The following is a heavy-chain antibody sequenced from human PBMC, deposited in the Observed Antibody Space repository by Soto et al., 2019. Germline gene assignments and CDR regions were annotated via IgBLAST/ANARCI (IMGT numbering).Heavy chain of an antibody. CDR1: GDSVSSNSAA. D-gene: IGHD6-13*01. Sequence: PSQTLSLTCAISGDSVSSNSAAWNWIRQSPSRGLEWLGRTYYRSKWYNDYAVSVKSRITINPDTSKNQFSLQLNSVTPEDTAVYYCVRNPIIGDETAAGKGGWFEPWGQGTLVTVSS. J-gene: IGHJ5*02. CDR2: TYYRSKWYN. CDR3: VRNPIIGDETAAGKGGWFEP. V-gene: IGHV6-1*01.